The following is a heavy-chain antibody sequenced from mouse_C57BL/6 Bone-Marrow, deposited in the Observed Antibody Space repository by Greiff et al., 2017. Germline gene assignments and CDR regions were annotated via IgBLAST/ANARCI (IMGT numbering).Heavy chain of an antibody. CDR2: IDPENGDT. V-gene: IGHV14-4*01. Sequence: QLQQSGAELVRPGASVKLSCTASGFNIKDDYMHWVKQRPEQGLEWIGWIDPENGDTEYASKFQGKATITADTSSNTAYLQLSSLTSEDTAVYYCTTAGRGYFDVWGTGTTVTVSS. D-gene: IGHD3-2*02. CDR1: GFNIKDDY. J-gene: IGHJ1*03. CDR3: TTAGRGYFDV.